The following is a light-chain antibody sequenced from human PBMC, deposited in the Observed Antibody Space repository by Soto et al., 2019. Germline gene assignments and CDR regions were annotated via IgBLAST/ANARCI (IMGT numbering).Light chain of an antibody. V-gene: IGLV2-14*03. J-gene: IGLJ1*01. Sequence: LTPRASGSGSPGQSITTSCTGTSSDVGGYNYVSWYQHHPGKAPKLMIFDVSNRPSGVSNRFSGSKSGNTASLTISGLQPEDEADYYCSSYTTSNTRQIVFGTGTKVTVL. CDR1: SSDVGGYNY. CDR3: SSYTTSNTRQIV. CDR2: DVS.